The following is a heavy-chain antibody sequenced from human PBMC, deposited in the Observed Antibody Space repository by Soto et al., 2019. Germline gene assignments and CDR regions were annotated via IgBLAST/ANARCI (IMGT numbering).Heavy chain of an antibody. Sequence: SETLSLTCTVSGGSIINYYWSWIRQPPGKGLEWIGYIYYSGTTSYNPSLRSRVTISVDTSKNQFSLKLSSVTAADTAVYYCARDKITGLFDYWGQGTLVTVSS. D-gene: IGHD2-8*02. CDR2: IYYSGTT. J-gene: IGHJ4*02. CDR3: ARDKITGLFDY. V-gene: IGHV4-59*12. CDR1: GGSIINYY.